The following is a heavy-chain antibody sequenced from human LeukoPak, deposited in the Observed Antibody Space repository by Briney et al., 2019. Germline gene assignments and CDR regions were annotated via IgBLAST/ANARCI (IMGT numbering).Heavy chain of an antibody. V-gene: IGHV1-69*06. CDR3: ARASAVVVPAFYWFDP. Sequence: SVKVSCKAPGGTFSSYAISWVRQAPGQGLEWMGGIIPIFGTANYAQKFQGRVTITADKSTSTAYMELSSLRSEDTAVYYCARASAVVVPAFYWFDPWGQGTLVTVSS. D-gene: IGHD2-2*01. CDR2: IIPIFGTA. CDR1: GGTFSSYA. J-gene: IGHJ5*02.